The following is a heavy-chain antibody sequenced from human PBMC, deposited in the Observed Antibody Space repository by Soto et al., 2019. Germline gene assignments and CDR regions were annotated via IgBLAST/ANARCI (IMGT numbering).Heavy chain of an antibody. V-gene: IGHV1-2*02. CDR3: ARDFSGTNTLNFDF. D-gene: IGHD5-12*01. J-gene: IGHJ4*02. CDR1: GYSFTAYY. Sequence: ASVKVSCKASGYSFTAYYIHWVRQAPGQGLEWMGWTNPNTGGTNYAQKFQGLVTMTRDTSVNTVFLEMSRLTSGDTAVYYCARDFSGTNTLNFDFWGQGALVTSPQ. CDR2: TNPNTGGT.